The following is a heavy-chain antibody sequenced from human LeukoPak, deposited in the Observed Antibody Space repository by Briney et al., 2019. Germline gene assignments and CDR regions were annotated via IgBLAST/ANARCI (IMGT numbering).Heavy chain of an antibody. J-gene: IGHJ4*02. D-gene: IGHD5-18*01. CDR3: ARPVGYSCGGGFNS. CDR1: GFTFSSHA. Sequence: PGGSLRLSCAASGFTFSSHAMSWVRQAPGKGLEWVSVISGSGGSTYYADSVKGRFTISRDNSKNTLFLQMNSLRAEDTAVYYCARPVGYSCGGGFNSWGQGTLVTVSS. V-gene: IGHV3-23*01. CDR2: ISGSGGST.